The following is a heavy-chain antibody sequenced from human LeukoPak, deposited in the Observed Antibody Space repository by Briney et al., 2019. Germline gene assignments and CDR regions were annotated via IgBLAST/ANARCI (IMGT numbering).Heavy chain of an antibody. CDR3: AKGYGGSHFDY. Sequence: PGVSLRLSRAASGFTFSSYGMHWARQAPGKGLEWVAFIRYDESKTYYADSVRGRFTISRDNSKNTLYLQMNGLRLEDTAIYYCAKGYGGSHFDYWGQGALVAVSS. D-gene: IGHD4-23*01. J-gene: IGHJ4*02. CDR2: IRYDESKT. V-gene: IGHV3-30*02. CDR1: GFTFSSYG.